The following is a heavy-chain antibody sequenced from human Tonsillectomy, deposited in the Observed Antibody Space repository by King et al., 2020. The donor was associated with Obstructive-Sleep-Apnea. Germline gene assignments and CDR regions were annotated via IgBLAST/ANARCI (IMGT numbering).Heavy chain of an antibody. Sequence: QLQESGPGLVKPSETLSLTCTVSVYSISSGYYWGWIRQPPGKGLEWIGSIYHSGSTYYNPSLKSRVTISVDTSKNQFSLKLSSVTAADTAVYYCARGYGGSGIEVWFDPWGQGTLVTVSS. D-gene: IGHD3-10*01. J-gene: IGHJ5*02. CDR3: ARGYGGSGIEVWFDP. CDR2: IYHSGST. V-gene: IGHV4-38-2*02. CDR1: VYSISSGYY.